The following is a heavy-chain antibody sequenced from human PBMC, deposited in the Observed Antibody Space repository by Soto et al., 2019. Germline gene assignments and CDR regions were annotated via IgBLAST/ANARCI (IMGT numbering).Heavy chain of an antibody. CDR1: GATLNTFINYG. J-gene: IGHJ3*01. CDR3: ARGAATKIVVVMYGAFEL. CDR2: IIPVFGTA. Sequence: QVQLVQSGAEVKKPGSSVKVSCKASGATLNTFINYGITWVRQAPGQGLEWMGGIIPVFGTANYAQKFQGRVTISADESTRTAYMELSSLRSEDTAVYYCARGAATKIVVVMYGAFELWGQATMVTVSS. V-gene: IGHV1-69*12. D-gene: IGHD3-22*01.